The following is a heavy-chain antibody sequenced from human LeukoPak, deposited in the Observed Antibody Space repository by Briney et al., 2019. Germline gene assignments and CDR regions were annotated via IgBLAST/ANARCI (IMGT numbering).Heavy chain of an antibody. CDR1: GGPISSYY. CDR3: ASGSSSWSYYFDY. Sequence: SETLSLTCTVSGGPISSYYWSWIRQPPGKGLEWIGYIYYSGSTNYNPSLKSQVTISVDTSKNQFSLKLSSVTAADTAVYYCASGSSSWSYYFDYWGQGTLVTVSS. CDR2: IYYSGST. D-gene: IGHD6-13*01. V-gene: IGHV4-59*01. J-gene: IGHJ4*02.